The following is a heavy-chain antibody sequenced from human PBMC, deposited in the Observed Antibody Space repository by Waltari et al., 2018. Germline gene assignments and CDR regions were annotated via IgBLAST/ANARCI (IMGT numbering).Heavy chain of an antibody. V-gene: IGHV3-11*04. CDR1: GFSFSEYA. Sequence: QVQLVESGGGSVKPGGPLRLSCTASGFSFSEYAMSGVRQAPGKGLEWIANTTSSGSRVHYADSVRGRFTISRDNAKNSLLLDMSSLRVEDTAVYFCVRDRVHFGMDVWGQGTTDIVSS. J-gene: IGHJ6*01. CDR2: TTSSGSRV. CDR3: VRDRVHFGMDV.